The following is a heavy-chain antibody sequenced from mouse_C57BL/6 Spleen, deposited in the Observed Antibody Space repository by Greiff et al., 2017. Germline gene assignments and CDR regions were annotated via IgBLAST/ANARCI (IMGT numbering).Heavy chain of an antibody. Sequence: EVQGVESGPGMVKPSQSLSLTCTVTGYSITSGYDWHWIRHFPGNKLEWMGYISYSGSTNYNPSLKSRISITHDTSTNHFFLKLNSVTTEDTATYYCAREGAQALDYWGQGTTLTVSS. CDR3: AREGAQALDY. CDR2: ISYSGST. V-gene: IGHV3-1*01. CDR1: GYSITSGYD. J-gene: IGHJ2*01. D-gene: IGHD3-2*02.